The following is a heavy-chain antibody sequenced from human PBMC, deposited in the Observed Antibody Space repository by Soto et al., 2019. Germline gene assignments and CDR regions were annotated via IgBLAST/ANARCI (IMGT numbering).Heavy chain of an antibody. CDR3: AREGMNQADWFDP. CDR1: GGSISSGDYY. CDR2: IYYSGST. J-gene: IGHJ5*02. Sequence: LSLTCTVSGGSISSGDYYWSWIRQPPGKGLEWIGYIYYSGSTYYNPSLKSRVTISVDTSKNQFSLKLSSVTAADTAVYYCAREGMNQADWFDPWGQGTLVTVSS. V-gene: IGHV4-30-4*01.